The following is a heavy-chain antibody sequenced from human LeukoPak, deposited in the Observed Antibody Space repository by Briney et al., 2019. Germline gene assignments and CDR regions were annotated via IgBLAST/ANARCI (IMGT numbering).Heavy chain of an antibody. D-gene: IGHD5-18*01. Sequence: GGSLRLSCAASGFTFSSYAMHWVRQAPGKGLEWVAVISYDGSNKYYADSVKGRFTISRDNSKNTLYLQMNSLGAEDTAVYYCARDQGGGYSYGWQSFDYWGQGTLVTVSS. J-gene: IGHJ4*02. CDR1: GFTFSSYA. CDR2: ISYDGSNK. CDR3: ARDQGGGYSYGWQSFDY. V-gene: IGHV3-30-3*01.